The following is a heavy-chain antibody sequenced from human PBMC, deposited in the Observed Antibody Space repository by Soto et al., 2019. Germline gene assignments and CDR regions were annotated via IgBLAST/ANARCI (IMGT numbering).Heavy chain of an antibody. CDR3: ASSAYYYDSSGYYNNNWFDP. Sequence: QVQLVQSGAEVKKPGSSVKVSCKASGGTFSSYAISWVRQAPGQGLEWMGGIIPIFGTANYAEKFEGRVTITADESTSTAYMELSSLRSEDTAVYYCASSAYYYDSSGYYNNNWFDPWGQGTLVTVYS. D-gene: IGHD3-22*01. V-gene: IGHV1-69*01. J-gene: IGHJ5*02. CDR1: GGTFSSYA. CDR2: IIPIFGTA.